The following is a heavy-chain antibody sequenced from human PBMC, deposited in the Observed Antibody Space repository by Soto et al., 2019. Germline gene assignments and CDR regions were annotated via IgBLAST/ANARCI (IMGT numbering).Heavy chain of an antibody. D-gene: IGHD1-26*01. V-gene: IGHV3-30*18. Sequence: GGSLRLSCAASGVTFSSYGMHWVRQAPGKGLEWVAIISYDGSNTYYADSVKGRFTISRDNSKNTLYLQMNSLRAEDTSVYYCAKEGGLSGSYYISSSYYFDYWGQGTLVTVS. CDR2: ISYDGSNT. CDR1: GVTFSSYG. CDR3: AKEGGLSGSYYISSSYYFDY. J-gene: IGHJ4*02.